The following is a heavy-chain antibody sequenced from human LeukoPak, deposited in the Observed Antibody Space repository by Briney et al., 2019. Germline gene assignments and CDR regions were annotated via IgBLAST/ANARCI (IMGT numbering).Heavy chain of an antibody. CDR2: ISYDGSNK. Sequence: PGGSLRLSCAASGFTFSSYGMHWVRQAPGKGLEWVAVISYDGSNKYYADSVKGRFTISRDNSKNTLYLQMNSLRAEDTAVYYCAKDLGYYYDSSMDVWGQGTTVTVSS. D-gene: IGHD3-22*01. J-gene: IGHJ6*02. V-gene: IGHV3-30*18. CDR1: GFTFSSYG. CDR3: AKDLGYYYDSSMDV.